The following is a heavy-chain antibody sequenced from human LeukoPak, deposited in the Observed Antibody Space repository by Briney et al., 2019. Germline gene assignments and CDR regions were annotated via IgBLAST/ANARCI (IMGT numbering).Heavy chain of an antibody. CDR3: ASGDGVQTLNFDS. J-gene: IGHJ4*02. CDR1: GGSFGSYH. Sequence: SETLSLTCTISGGSFGSYHWSWIRQPPGKGLEWIGSIYYTGSTNYNPSLKSRVTISIDTSKNQFSLKLSSVTAADTAVYYCASGDGVQTLNFDSWGQGTLVTVSS. V-gene: IGHV4-59*01. CDR2: IYYTGST. D-gene: IGHD2-8*01.